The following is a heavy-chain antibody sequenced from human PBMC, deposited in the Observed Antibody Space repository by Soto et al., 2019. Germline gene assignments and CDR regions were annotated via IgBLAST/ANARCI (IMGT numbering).Heavy chain of an antibody. CDR3: AKGGAYCGGDCTRAY. D-gene: IGHD2-21*02. V-gene: IGHV3-23*01. CDR1: GFTFTSFA. CDR2: ISATGGST. Sequence: EVQLLESGGGLVQPGGSLRLSCAASGFTFTSFARAWVRQAPGKGLEWVSGISATGGSTHYADSVKGRFTISRDNSRNTVYLQMNSLRAEDTAVYYCAKGGAYCGGDCTRAYWGQGTLVTVSS. J-gene: IGHJ4*02.